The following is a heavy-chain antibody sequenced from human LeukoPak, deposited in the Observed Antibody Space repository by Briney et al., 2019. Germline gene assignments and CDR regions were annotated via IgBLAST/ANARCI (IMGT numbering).Heavy chain of an antibody. CDR1: GGSFSGYY. D-gene: IGHD2/OR15-2a*01. J-gene: IGHJ4*02. V-gene: IGHV4-34*01. Sequence: SETLSLTCAVYGGSFSGYYWSWICQPPGKGLEWIGEINHSGSTNYNPSLKSRVTISVDTSKNQFSLKLSSVTAADTAVYYCASDRILTSTFDYWGQGTLVTVSS. CDR3: ASDRILTSTFDY. CDR2: INHSGST.